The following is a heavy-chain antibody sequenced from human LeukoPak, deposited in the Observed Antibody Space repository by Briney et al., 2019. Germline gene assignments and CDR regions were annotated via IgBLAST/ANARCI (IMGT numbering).Heavy chain of an antibody. CDR1: GFIFNSHS. CDR3: ARGYCTSTNCNNWFDP. Sequence: GGSLRLSCAASGFIFNSHSMNWVRQAPGKGLEWVSSISSTSSYIYYADSVKSRFTISRDNAKNSLYLQMNSLRADDAAIYYCARGYCTSTNCNNWFDPWGQGALVTVSS. V-gene: IGHV3-21*04. CDR2: ISSTSSYI. J-gene: IGHJ5*02. D-gene: IGHD2-2*01.